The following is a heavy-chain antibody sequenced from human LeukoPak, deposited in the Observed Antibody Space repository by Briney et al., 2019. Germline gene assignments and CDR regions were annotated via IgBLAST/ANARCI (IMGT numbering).Heavy chain of an antibody. J-gene: IGHJ4*02. CDR3: ARDLNSYGPWGY. D-gene: IGHD5-18*01. CDR2: ISSSSTTI. Sequence: GGSLRLSCAAPGFTFSSYSMNWVRQAPGKGPEWVSYISSSSTTIYYADSVKGRFTISRDNAKNSLFLQMSSLRAEDTAVYYCARDLNSYGPWGYWGQGTLVTVSS. V-gene: IGHV3-48*01. CDR1: GFTFSSYS.